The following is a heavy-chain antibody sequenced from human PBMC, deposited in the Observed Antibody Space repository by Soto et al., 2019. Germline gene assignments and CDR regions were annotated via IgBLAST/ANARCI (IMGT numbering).Heavy chain of an antibody. J-gene: IGHJ4*02. D-gene: IGHD2-15*01. V-gene: IGHV1-69*01. CDR3: ARDRLGLGYCSGGSGHSNLDY. CDR1: GGTFSSYA. Sequence: QVQLVQSGAEVTKPGSSVKVSCKASGGTFSSYAISWVRQAPGQGLEWMGGIIPIFGTANYAQKFQGRVTITADESTSTAYMELSSLRSEDTAVYYCARDRLGLGYCSGGSGHSNLDYGGQGTLVTVSS. CDR2: IIPIFGTA.